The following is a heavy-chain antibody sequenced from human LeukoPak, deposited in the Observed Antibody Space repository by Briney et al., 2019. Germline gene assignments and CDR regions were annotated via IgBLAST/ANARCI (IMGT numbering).Heavy chain of an antibody. CDR2: IRSKAYGGTT. D-gene: IGHD3-16*01. V-gene: IGHV3-49*04. J-gene: IGHJ4*02. CDR1: GFTFSSYA. Sequence: PGGSLRLSCAASGFTFSSYAMSWVRQAPGKGLEWVGFIRSKAYGGTTEYAASVKGGFTISRDDSKSIAYLQMNSLKTEDTAVYYCTRDPTFYWGQGTLVTVSS. CDR3: TRDPTFY.